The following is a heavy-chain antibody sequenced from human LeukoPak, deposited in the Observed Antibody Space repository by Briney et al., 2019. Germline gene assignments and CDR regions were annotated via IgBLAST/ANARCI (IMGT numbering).Heavy chain of an antibody. Sequence: GRSLRLSCEASGFTFDDYAMHWVRQAPGKGLEWVSGNSWNSGSIGYADSVKGRFTISRDNAKKSMHLQMNSLRPEDTALYYCAKDIAYCSSTSCYGWSNAFDFWGQGTMLTVSP. CDR2: NSWNSGSI. CDR3: AKDIAYCSSTSCYGWSNAFDF. CDR1: GFTFDDYA. J-gene: IGHJ3*01. V-gene: IGHV3-9*01. D-gene: IGHD2-2*01.